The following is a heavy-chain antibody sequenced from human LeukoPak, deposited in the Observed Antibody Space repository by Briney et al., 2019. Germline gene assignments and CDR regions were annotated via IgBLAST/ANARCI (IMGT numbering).Heavy chain of an antibody. CDR3: ARSQLDPDYYYYGMDV. Sequence: SETLSLTCAVYGGSFSGYYWSWIRQPPGKGLEWIGEINHSGSTNYNPPLKSRVTISVDTSKNQFSLKLSSVTAADTAVYYCARSQLDPDYYYYGMDVWGQGTTVTVSS. D-gene: IGHD6-13*01. V-gene: IGHV4-34*01. CDR2: INHSGST. CDR1: GGSFSGYY. J-gene: IGHJ6*02.